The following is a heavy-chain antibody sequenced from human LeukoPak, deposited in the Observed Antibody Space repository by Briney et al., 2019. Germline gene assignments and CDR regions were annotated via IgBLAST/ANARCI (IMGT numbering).Heavy chain of an antibody. D-gene: IGHD5-18*01. CDR3: ARTDTAMVTVGY. Sequence: ASVKVSCKASGYTLTGYYMHWVRQAPGQGLEWMGWINPNTGGTNYAQKFQGRVTMTRDTSITTAYMELSSLRSDDTAVYYCARTDTAMVTVGYWGQGTLVTVSS. V-gene: IGHV1-2*02. J-gene: IGHJ4*02. CDR2: INPNTGGT. CDR1: GYTLTGYY.